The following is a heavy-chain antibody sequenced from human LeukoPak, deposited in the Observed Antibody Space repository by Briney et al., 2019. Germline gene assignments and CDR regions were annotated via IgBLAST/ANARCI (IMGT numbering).Heavy chain of an antibody. J-gene: IGHJ4*02. CDR3: ATTYCGGDCYIIEYYFDY. D-gene: IGHD2-21*01. CDR2: IYHSGST. Sequence: SETLSLTXAVSGYSISSGYYWGWIRQPPGKGLEWIGSIYHSGSTYYNPSLKSRVTISVDTSKNHFSLNLSSVTAADTPVYYCATTYCGGDCYIIEYYFDYWGQGTLVTVSS. V-gene: IGHV4-38-2*01. CDR1: GYSISSGYY.